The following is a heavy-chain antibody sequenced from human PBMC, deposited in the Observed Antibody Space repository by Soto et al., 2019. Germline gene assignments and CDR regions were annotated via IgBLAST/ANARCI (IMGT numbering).Heavy chain of an antibody. Sequence: PGGSLRLSCAVSGFAVSSNYMSWVRQAPGKGLEWVSVIYSGGGTYYADSVKGRFTISRDNSKNTLYLQMNSLRAEDTAVYYCARDMGIAVAGTNYYYGMDVWGQGTTVTVSS. CDR2: IYSGGGT. CDR1: GFAVSSNY. J-gene: IGHJ6*02. D-gene: IGHD6-19*01. CDR3: ARDMGIAVAGTNYYYGMDV. V-gene: IGHV3-66*01.